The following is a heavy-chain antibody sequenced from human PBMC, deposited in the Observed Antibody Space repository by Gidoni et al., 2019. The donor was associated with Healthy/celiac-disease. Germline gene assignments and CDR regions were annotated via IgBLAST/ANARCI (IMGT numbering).Heavy chain of an antibody. J-gene: IGHJ4*02. D-gene: IGHD2-21*02. CDR2: ISYDGSNK. CDR3: AREGAYCGGDCYPDY. Sequence: QVQLVESGGGVVQPGRSLRLSCAASGFTFSSYAMHWVRQAPGKGLEWVAVISYDGSNKYYADSVKGRFTISRDNSKNTLYLQMNSLRAEDTAVYYCAREGAYCGGDCYPDYWGQGTLVTVSS. V-gene: IGHV3-30-3*01. CDR1: GFTFSSYA.